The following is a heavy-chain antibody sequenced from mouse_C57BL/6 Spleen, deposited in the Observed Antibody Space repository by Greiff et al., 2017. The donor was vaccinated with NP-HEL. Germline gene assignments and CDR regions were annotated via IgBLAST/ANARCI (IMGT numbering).Heavy chain of an antibody. D-gene: IGHD2-2*01. CDR3: ARGRGYDAWFAY. V-gene: IGHV1-55*01. CDR1: GYTFTSYW. J-gene: IGHJ3*01. Sequence: QVQLQQSGAELVKPGASVKMSCKASGYTFTSYWITWVKQRPGQGLEWIGDIYPGSGSTNYNEKFKSKATLTVDTSSSTAYMQLSSLTSEDSAVYYCARGRGYDAWFAYWGQGTLVTVSA. CDR2: IYPGSGST.